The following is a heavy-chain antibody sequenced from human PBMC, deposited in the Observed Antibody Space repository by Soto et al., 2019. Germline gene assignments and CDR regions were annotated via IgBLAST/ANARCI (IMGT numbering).Heavy chain of an antibody. CDR3: AREAITMVRGVIINGRANWFDP. Sequence: SVKVSCKASGGTFSSYAISWVRQAPGQGLEWMGGIIPIFGTANYAQKFQGRVTITADESTRKAYMELSSLRSEDTAVYYCAREAITMVRGVIINGRANWFDPWGQGTLVTVSS. J-gene: IGHJ5*02. CDR1: GGTFSSYA. D-gene: IGHD3-10*01. V-gene: IGHV1-69*13. CDR2: IIPIFGTA.